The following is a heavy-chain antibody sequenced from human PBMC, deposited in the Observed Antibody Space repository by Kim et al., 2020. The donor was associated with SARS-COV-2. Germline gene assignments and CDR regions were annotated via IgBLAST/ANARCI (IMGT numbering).Heavy chain of an antibody. V-gene: IGHV1-2*02. Sequence: ASVKVSCKASGYTFTGYYMHWVRQAPGQGLEWMGWINPNSGGTNYAQKFQGRVTMTRDTSISTAYMELSRLRSDDTAVYYCARAEPYSSSAFDIWGQGTMVTVSS. CDR2: INPNSGGT. CDR1: GYTFTGYY. CDR3: ARAEPYSSSAFDI. J-gene: IGHJ3*02. D-gene: IGHD6-13*01.